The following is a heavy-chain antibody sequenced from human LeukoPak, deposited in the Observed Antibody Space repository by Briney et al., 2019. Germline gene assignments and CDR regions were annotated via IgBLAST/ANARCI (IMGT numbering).Heavy chain of an antibody. CDR3: ARDAKYQPQ. Sequence: SVKVSCKASGGTFSSYAISWVRQAPGQGLEWMGRIISILGIANYAQKFQGRVTITADESTSTAYMELSSLRSEDTAVYYCARDAKYQPQWGQGTLVTVSS. D-gene: IGHD2-2*01. V-gene: IGHV1-69*04. J-gene: IGHJ4*02. CDR1: GGTFSSYA. CDR2: IISILGIA.